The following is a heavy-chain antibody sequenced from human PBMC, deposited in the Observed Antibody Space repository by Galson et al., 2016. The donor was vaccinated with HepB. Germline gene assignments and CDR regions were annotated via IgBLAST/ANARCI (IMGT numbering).Heavy chain of an antibody. CDR2: TYYIGST. J-gene: IGHJ5*01. CDR1: GGSISSGAHY. D-gene: IGHD1-26*01. CDR3: ARLQSMSYSFGWFDS. V-gene: IGHV4-39*02. Sequence: ATLSLTCSVSGGSISSGAHYWAWIRQPPGKGLEWIGSTYYIGSTVFNPSLKGQVTISVDTSKNHFSLRLSSVTAADTALYYCARLQSMSYSFGWFDSWGQGILVTVSS.